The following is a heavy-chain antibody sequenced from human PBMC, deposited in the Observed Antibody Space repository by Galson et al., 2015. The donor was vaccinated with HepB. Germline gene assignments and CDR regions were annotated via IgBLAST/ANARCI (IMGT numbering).Heavy chain of an antibody. V-gene: IGHV3-7*01. J-gene: IGHJ5*02. CDR3: AREPVTLYCSSTSCQNWFDP. CDR2: IGQDGSEK. CDR1: GFTFSSYW. Sequence: SLRLSCAASGFTFSSYWMTWVRQAPGKGLEWVANIGQDGSEKYYVDSVKGRFTISRDNAKNSLYLQMNSLRAVDTAVYYCAREPVTLYCSSTSCQNWFDPWGQGTLVTVSS. D-gene: IGHD2-2*01.